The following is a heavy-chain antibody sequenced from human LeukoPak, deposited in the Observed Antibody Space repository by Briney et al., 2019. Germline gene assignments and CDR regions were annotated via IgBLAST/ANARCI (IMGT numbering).Heavy chain of an antibody. Sequence: SQTLSLTCTVSGGSISSGSYYWSWIRQPAGKGLEWIGRIYTSGSTHYNPSLKSRVTISVDTSKNQFSLNLNSVTAADTAVYYCARAVGSSESNWFDPWGQGSLSTVSS. D-gene: IGHD6-19*01. V-gene: IGHV4-61*02. CDR1: GGSISSGSYY. J-gene: IGHJ5*02. CDR3: ARAVGSSESNWFDP. CDR2: IYTSGST.